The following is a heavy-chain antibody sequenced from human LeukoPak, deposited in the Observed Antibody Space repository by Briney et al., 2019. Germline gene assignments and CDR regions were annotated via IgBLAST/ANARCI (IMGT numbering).Heavy chain of an antibody. J-gene: IGHJ5*02. Sequence: SETLSLTCAVYGGSFSGYYWSWIRQPPGKGLEWIGEINHSGSTNYNPSLKSRVTISVDTSKNQFSLKLSSVTAADTAVYYCARHTRITMVRGVGIDPWGQGTLVTVSS. CDR3: ARHTRITMVRGVGIDP. CDR2: INHSGST. D-gene: IGHD3-10*01. V-gene: IGHV4-34*01. CDR1: GGSFSGYY.